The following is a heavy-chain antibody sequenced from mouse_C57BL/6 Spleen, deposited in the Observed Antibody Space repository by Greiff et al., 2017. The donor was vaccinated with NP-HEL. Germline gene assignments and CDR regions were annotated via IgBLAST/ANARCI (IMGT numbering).Heavy chain of an antibody. J-gene: IGHJ2*01. CDR2: IYPSDSET. CDR1: GYTFTSYW. CDR3: ARRESYYYGSLDY. D-gene: IGHD1-1*01. V-gene: IGHV1-61*01. Sequence: QVQLQQPGAELVRPGSSVKLSCKASGYTFTSYWMDWVKQRPGHGLEWIGNIYPSDSETHYNQKFKDKATLTVDKSSSTAYMQLSSLTSEDSAVYYCARRESYYYGSLDYWGQGTTLAVSS.